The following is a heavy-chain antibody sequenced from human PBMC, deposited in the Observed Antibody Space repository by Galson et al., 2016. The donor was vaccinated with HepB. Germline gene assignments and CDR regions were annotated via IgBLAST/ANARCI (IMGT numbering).Heavy chain of an antibody. D-gene: IGHD3-16*01. Sequence: SLRLSCAATGFPFSVYWMQWVRQVPGKGLVWVSRLTTDGIIGYADSVMGRFTISRDNSKNTLYLQMNSLRAGDTAVYYCARDDHYGVYFDHWGQGTLVTVSS. J-gene: IGHJ4*02. CDR3: ARDDHYGVYFDH. CDR2: LTTDGIIG. CDR1: GFPFSVYW. V-gene: IGHV3-74*01.